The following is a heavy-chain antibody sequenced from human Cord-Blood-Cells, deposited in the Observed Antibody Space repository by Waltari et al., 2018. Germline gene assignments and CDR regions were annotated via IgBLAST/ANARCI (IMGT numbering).Heavy chain of an antibody. CDR3: AKDTPGTTDY. J-gene: IGHJ4*02. Sequence: EVQLLESGGGLVQPGGSLRLSCAASALPLSSYAISWVRPAPGKGLEWVAAISGSCGSTYYADSVKGQFTISRDNSKNTLYLQMNSLRAEDTAVYYCAKDTPGTTDYWGQGTLVTVSS. V-gene: IGHV3-23*01. CDR1: ALPLSSYA. CDR2: ISGSCGST. D-gene: IGHD1-7*01.